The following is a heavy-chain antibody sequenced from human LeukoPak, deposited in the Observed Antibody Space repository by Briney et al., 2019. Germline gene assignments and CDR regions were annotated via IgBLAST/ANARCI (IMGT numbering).Heavy chain of an antibody. CDR1: GGTFISYA. D-gene: IGHD3-10*01. Sequence: SVKVSCKASGGTFISYAISWVRQAPGQGLERMGGIIPIFGTANYAQKFQGRVTITTDESTSTAYMELSSLRSEDTAVYYCARLLTMVRGVIITGWFDPWGQGTLVTVSS. J-gene: IGHJ5*02. CDR2: IIPIFGTA. CDR3: ARLLTMVRGVIITGWFDP. V-gene: IGHV1-69*05.